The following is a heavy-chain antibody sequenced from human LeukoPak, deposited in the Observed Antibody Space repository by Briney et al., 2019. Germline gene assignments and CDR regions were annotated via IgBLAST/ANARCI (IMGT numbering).Heavy chain of an antibody. J-gene: IGHJ4*02. V-gene: IGHV3-23*01. CDR2: IGGSGGST. CDR3: AKDPTVTTRYYFDY. Sequence: GGSLRLSCAASGFTFSSYAMSWVRQAPGKGLEWVSAIGGSGGSTYYADSVKGRFTISRDNSKNTLYLQMNSLRAEDTAVYYCAKDPTVTTRYYFDYWGQGTLVTVSS. D-gene: IGHD4-11*01. CDR1: GFTFSSYA.